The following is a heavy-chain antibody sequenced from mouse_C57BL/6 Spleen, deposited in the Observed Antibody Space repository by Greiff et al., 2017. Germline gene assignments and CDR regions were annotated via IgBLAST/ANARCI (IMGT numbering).Heavy chain of an antibody. CDR1: GYAFTNYL. D-gene: IGHD1-1*01. J-gene: IGHJ2*01. V-gene: IGHV1-54*01. Sequence: VQLQQSGAELVRPGTSVKVSCKASGYAFTNYLIEWVKQRPGQGLEWIGVINPGSGGTNYNEKFKGKATLTADKSSSTAYMQLSSLTSEDSAVYFCARGTGSSLYFDYWGQGTTLTVSS. CDR2: INPGSGGT. CDR3: ARGTGSSLYFDY.